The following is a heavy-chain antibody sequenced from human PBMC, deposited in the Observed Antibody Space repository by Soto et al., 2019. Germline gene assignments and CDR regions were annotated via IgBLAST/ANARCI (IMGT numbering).Heavy chain of an antibody. V-gene: IGHV1-3*05. D-gene: IGHD6-13*01. CDR3: ARVYPCSWPQFNWFAP. CDR2: IDAANGNA. J-gene: IGHJ5*02. CDR1: GYTFGTYG. Sequence: QVQLVQSGAEERKPGASVKVSCKASGYTFGTYGIHWVRQAHGQRLEWMGWIDAANGNAKNSENFQGRVTITRDTDASTIYMGLSSLTYEDTAVYYCARVYPCSWPQFNWFAPWGQGTLVTVSS.